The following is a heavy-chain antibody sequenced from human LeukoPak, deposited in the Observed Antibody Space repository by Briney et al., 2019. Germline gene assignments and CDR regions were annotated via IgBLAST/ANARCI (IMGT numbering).Heavy chain of an antibody. J-gene: IGHJ3*02. CDR3: ARICGGDCSRGFDI. CDR2: ISTSSTYI. V-gene: IGHV3-21*01. CDR1: EFTSSNYI. D-gene: IGHD2-21*02. Sequence: PGGSLRLSCAASEFTSSNYIMNWVRQAPGKGLEWASSISTSSTYIYYADSVKGRFTISRDNAKNSLYLQMNSLRAEDTAVYYCARICGGDCSRGFDIWGQGTMVTVSS.